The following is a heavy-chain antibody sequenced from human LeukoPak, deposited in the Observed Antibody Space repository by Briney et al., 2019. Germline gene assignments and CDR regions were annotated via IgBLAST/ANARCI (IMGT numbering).Heavy chain of an antibody. Sequence: GGSLRLSCAASGFTFTAYSMSWGRQAPGKGLEWVSSISSNSNYIYYADSVKGRFTISRDNAKNSLSLQMNGLRAEDTAVYYCARGGYYDSSDYWGQGTLVTVSS. V-gene: IGHV3-21*01. D-gene: IGHD3-22*01. CDR1: GFTFTAYS. J-gene: IGHJ4*02. CDR2: ISSNSNYI. CDR3: ARGGYYDSSDY.